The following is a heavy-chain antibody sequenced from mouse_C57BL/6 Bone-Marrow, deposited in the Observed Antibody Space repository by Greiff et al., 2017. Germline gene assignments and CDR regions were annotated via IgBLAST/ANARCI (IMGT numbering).Heavy chain of an antibody. V-gene: IGHV1-54*01. CDR3: ARGGWLLRSWFAY. CDR2: INPGSGGT. Sequence: QVQLKESGAELVRPGTSVKVSCKASGYAFTNYLIEWVKQRPGQGLEWIGVINPGSGGTNYNEKFKGKATLTADKSSSTAYMQLSSLTSEDSAVYFCARGGWLLRSWFAYWGQGTLVTVSA. J-gene: IGHJ3*01. D-gene: IGHD2-3*01. CDR1: GYAFTNYL.